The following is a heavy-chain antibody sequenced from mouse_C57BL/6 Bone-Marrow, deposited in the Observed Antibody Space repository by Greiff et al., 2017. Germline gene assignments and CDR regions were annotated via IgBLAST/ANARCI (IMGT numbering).Heavy chain of an antibody. Sequence: EVKLMESGEGLVKPGGSLKLSCAASGFTFSSYAMSWVRQTPEKRLEWVAYISSGGDYIYYADTVKGRFTISRDNARNTLYLQMSSLKSEDTAMYYCTRESTMVTTGSSWFAYWGQGTLVTVSA. CDR2: ISSGGDYI. J-gene: IGHJ3*01. V-gene: IGHV5-9-1*02. CDR1: GFTFSSYA. CDR3: TRESTMVTTGSSWFAY. D-gene: IGHD2-2*01.